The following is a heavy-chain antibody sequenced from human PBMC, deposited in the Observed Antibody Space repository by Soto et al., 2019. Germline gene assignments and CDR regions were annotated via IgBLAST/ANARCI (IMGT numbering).Heavy chain of an antibody. Sequence: QITLNESGPTVVRPTEPLTLTCRFSGFSLTTSGVGVGWVRQSPRKAPEWLALIYWDDDKRYSESLKSRLTITKDTSKNQVVLTVANLDPTDTATYYCAHRVLRTVFGLVTTTAIYFDFWGQGTPVAVSS. V-gene: IGHV2-5*02. CDR2: IYWDDDK. J-gene: IGHJ4*02. D-gene: IGHD3-3*01. CDR1: GFSLTTSGVG. CDR3: AHRVLRTVFGLVTTTAIYFDF.